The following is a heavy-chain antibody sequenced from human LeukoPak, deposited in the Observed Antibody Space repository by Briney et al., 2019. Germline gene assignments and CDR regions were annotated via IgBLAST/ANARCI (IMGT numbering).Heavy chain of an antibody. V-gene: IGHV3-23*01. J-gene: IGHJ4*02. Sequence: PGGSLRLXCAASGFTCSSYAMSWVRLAPGKGLEWVSAISGSGGSTYYADSVKGRFTISRDNSKNTLYLQMNSLRAEDTAVYYCAKEDTRQRYFDYWGQGTLVTVSS. CDR1: GFTCSSYA. D-gene: IGHD2-2*01. CDR3: AKEDTRQRYFDY. CDR2: ISGSGGST.